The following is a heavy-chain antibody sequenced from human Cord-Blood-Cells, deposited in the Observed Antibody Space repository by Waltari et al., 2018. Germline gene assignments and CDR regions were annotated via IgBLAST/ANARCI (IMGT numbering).Heavy chain of an antibody. V-gene: IGHV3-73*02. Sequence: EVQLVESGGALVQLGGSLKLSCAASGFTFSAPAMHWVRQASGKGLEWVGRIRSKANSYATAYAASVKGRFTISRDDSKNTAYLQMNSLKTEDTAVYYCLIADDAFDIWGQGTMVTVSS. CDR1: GFTFSAPA. J-gene: IGHJ3*02. CDR3: LIADDAFDI. CDR2: IRSKANSYAT. D-gene: IGHD6-13*01.